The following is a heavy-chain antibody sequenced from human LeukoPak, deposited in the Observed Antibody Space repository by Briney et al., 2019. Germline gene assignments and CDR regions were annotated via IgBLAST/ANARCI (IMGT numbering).Heavy chain of an antibody. V-gene: IGHV3-23*01. Sequence: PGGSLRLSCAASRFTFSSYAMSWVRQAPGEGLEWVSAISGSGGSTYYADSVKGRFTISRDNSKNTLYLQMNSLRAEDTAVYYCARDMTGPPDYYYYYMDVWGKGTTVTISS. CDR3: ARDMTGPPDYYYYYMDV. D-gene: IGHD3-10*01. CDR1: RFTFSSYA. J-gene: IGHJ6*03. CDR2: ISGSGGST.